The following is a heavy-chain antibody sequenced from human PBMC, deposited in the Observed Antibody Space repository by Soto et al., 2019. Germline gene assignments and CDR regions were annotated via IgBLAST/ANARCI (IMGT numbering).Heavy chain of an antibody. CDR2: MNPNNGNT. Sequence: QVQLVQSGAEVKKPGASVKVSCKASGYTFTSYDINWVRQATGQGLEWMGWMNPNNGNTGCAQKFQGRVTMTRSTSISTAYMELSSLRSEDTAVYYCARDYYDRSVTNFDYWGQGTLVTVSS. V-gene: IGHV1-8*01. CDR1: GYTFTSYD. J-gene: IGHJ4*02. CDR3: ARDYYDRSVTNFDY. D-gene: IGHD3-22*01.